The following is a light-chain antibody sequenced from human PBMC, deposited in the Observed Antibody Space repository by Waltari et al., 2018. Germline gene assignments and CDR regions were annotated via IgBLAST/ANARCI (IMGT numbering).Light chain of an antibody. CDR3: SSYISSDTLEL. CDR1: SSDVGGYNY. CDR2: DVS. J-gene: IGLJ2*01. V-gene: IGLV2-14*03. Sequence: QSALTQPASVSGSPGQSITISCPGTSSDVGGYNYFPWYQQHPGKAPKLIIYDVSNRPSGVSNRFSGSKSGNTASLTISGLQAEDEADYYCSSYISSDTLELFGGGTSLTV.